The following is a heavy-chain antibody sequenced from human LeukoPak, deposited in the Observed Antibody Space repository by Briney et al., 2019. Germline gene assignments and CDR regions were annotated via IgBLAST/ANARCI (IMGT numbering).Heavy chain of an antibody. CDR1: GYTFTSYY. D-gene: IGHD2-2*01. J-gene: IGHJ3*02. CDR3: AKIGYCSSASCLGDTFEI. V-gene: IGHV1-46*01. CDR2: INPSGGST. Sequence: ASVKVSCKASGYTFTSYYMHWVRQAPGQGLEWMGIINPSGGSTSYAQKFQGRVTMTRDTSTGTVYMELSSLRSEDTAVYYCAKIGYCSSASCLGDTFEIWGQGTMVTVSS.